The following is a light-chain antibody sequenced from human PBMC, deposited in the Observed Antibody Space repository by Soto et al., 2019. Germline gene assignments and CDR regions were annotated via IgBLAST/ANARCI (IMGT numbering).Light chain of an antibody. V-gene: IGKV3-11*01. CDR1: QSVSSY. Sequence: NFLIKSPAPSPLCPGDTSTLLCRASQSVSSYLAWYKQKPGQAPRLLIYDASSRATGIPDRFSGGGSGTDFTLTISRLEPEDFAVYYCQQVSFFTLTFAGGTIVEIK. CDR3: QQVSFFTLT. J-gene: IGKJ4*01. CDR2: DAS.